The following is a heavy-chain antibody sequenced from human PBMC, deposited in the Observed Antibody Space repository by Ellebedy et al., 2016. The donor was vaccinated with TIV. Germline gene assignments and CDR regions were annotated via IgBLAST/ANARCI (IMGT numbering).Heavy chain of an antibody. V-gene: IGHV3-64*01. CDR3: ARDQVSSSGGYYGMDV. Sequence: GESLKISCAASGFTFSSYAMHWVRQAPGKGLEYVSAISSNGGSTYYANSVKGRFTISRDNSKNTLYLQMGSLRAEDMAVYYCARDQVSSSGGYYGMDVWGQGTTVTVSS. CDR2: ISSNGGST. CDR1: GFTFSSYA. J-gene: IGHJ6*02. D-gene: IGHD6-19*01.